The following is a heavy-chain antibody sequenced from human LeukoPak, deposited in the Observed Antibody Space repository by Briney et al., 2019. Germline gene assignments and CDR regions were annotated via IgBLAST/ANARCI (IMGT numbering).Heavy chain of an antibody. D-gene: IGHD3-10*01. CDR3: AKGGDYYGSGSPDDY. J-gene: IGHJ4*02. V-gene: IGHV3-30*18. CDR2: ISYDGSNK. CDR1: GFTFSSYG. Sequence: GRSLRLSCAASGFTFSSYGMHWVRQAPGKGLEWVAVISYDGSNKYYADSVKGRFTISRDNSKNTLYLQMNSLRAEDTAVYYCAKGGDYYGSGSPDDYWGQGTLVTVSS.